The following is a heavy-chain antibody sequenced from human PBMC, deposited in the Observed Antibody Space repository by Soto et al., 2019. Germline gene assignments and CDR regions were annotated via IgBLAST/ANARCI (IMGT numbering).Heavy chain of an antibody. D-gene: IGHD4-17*01. V-gene: IGHV3-23*01. J-gene: IGHJ4*02. CDR3: AKGPLYGDYVSG. CDR1: GFTFSSYA. Sequence: EVQLLESGGGLVQPGGSLRLSCAASGFTFSSYAMSWVRQAPGKGLEWVSGISGRGGSTYYADYVKGRFTISSDNSKNTPYLQLNSLRAEDTAVYYYAKGPLYGDYVSGWGQGTLVTVSS. CDR2: ISGRGGST.